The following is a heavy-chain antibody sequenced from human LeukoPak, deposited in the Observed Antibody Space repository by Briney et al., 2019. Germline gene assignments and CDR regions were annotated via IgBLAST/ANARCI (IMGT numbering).Heavy chain of an antibody. CDR1: GGSISSSGYY. Sequence: SETLSLTCTVSGGSISSSGYYWGWIRQPPGKGLEWIGSIYYSGSTYYNPSLKSRVTISVDTSKNQFSLKLSSVTAADTAVYYCAASIVVAGESEDYWGQGTLVTVSS. CDR2: IYYSGST. D-gene: IGHD2-21*01. CDR3: AASIVVAGESEDY. J-gene: IGHJ4*02. V-gene: IGHV4-39*01.